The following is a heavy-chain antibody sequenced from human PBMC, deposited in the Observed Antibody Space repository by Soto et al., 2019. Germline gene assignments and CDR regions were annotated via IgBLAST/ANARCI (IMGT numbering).Heavy chain of an antibody. CDR1: GYTFTYYA. D-gene: IGHD1-1*01. Sequence: ASVKVSCKTSGYTFTYYALHWVRQAPGQELGWMGWVNTGNGKTKYSQNFQGRLTITRDTSATTLYMELSSLRSEDTTVYYCVRFSGIPVWGQGTLVTVSS. V-gene: IGHV1-3*04. CDR2: VNTGNGKT. CDR3: VRFSGIPV. J-gene: IGHJ4*02.